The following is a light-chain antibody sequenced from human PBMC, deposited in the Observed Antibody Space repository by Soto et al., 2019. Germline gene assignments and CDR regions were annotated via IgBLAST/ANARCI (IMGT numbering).Light chain of an antibody. CDR2: GAS. V-gene: IGKV3-15*01. Sequence: EVVMTQSPATLSVSPGERATLSCRASQSVSSNLAWYQQKPGQAPRLLIYGASTRATGIPARFSGSGSGTEFPLTISGLQSEDFAVYYCKQYNNWPPWTFGQGTKVEIK. CDR1: QSVSSN. CDR3: KQYNNWPPWT. J-gene: IGKJ1*01.